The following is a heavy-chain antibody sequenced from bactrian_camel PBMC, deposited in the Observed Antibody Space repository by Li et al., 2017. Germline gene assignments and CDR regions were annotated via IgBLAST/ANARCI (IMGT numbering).Heavy chain of an antibody. CDR1: GFTFTTQY. Sequence: QLVESGGDLVQPGGSLRLTCAASGFTFTTQYMNWVRQAPGKGLEWVSSIRSDGSSTRYADSVKGRFTISRDNAKNTVTLQMNSLKSEDTALYHCAIGGLYATFRSFGNWGQGTQVTVS. CDR3: AIGGLYATFRSFGN. J-gene: IGHJ6*01. CDR2: IRSDGSST. D-gene: IGHD5*01. V-gene: IGHV3-2*01.